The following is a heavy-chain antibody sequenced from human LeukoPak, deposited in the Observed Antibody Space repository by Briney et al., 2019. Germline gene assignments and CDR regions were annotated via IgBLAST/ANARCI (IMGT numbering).Heavy chain of an antibody. Sequence: SETLSLTCTVSGGSISSGGYYWSWSRQHSGKGLEWIGYIYYSGSTYYNPSLKSRVTISVDTSKNQFSLKLSSVTGADTAVYYCARSITMVRGVTHHRASYYYGMDVWGQGTTVTVSS. CDR2: IYYSGST. V-gene: IGHV4-31*03. CDR1: GGSISSGGYY. D-gene: IGHD3-10*01. CDR3: ARSITMVRGVTHHRASYYYGMDV. J-gene: IGHJ6*02.